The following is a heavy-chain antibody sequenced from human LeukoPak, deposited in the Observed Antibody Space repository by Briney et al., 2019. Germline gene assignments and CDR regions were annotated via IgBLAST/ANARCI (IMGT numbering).Heavy chain of an antibody. CDR3: ARDGDSGSYYDAFDI. V-gene: IGHV3-21*01. D-gene: IGHD1-26*01. CDR1: GFTFSSYA. CDR2: ISSSSSYI. Sequence: GGSLRLSCAASGFTFSSYAMNWVRQAPGKGLEWVSSISSSSSYIYYADSVKGRFTISRDNAKNSLYLQMNSLRAEDTAVYYCARDGDSGSYYDAFDIWGQGTMVTVSS. J-gene: IGHJ3*02.